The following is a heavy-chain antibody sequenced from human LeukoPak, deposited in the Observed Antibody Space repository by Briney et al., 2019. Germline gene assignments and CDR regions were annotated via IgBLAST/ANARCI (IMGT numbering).Heavy chain of an antibody. Sequence: GGSLRLSCTASGFIFNHAWMSWVRQAPGKGLEWVGRINSKYDGGTIDYAAPVKGRFTISRDNAKNSLYLQMNSLRAEDTAVYYCARDYHPWNYYDSSGSGAFDLWGRGTLVTVSS. CDR2: INSKYDGGTI. V-gene: IGHV3-15*01. CDR3: ARDYHPWNYYDSSGSGAFDL. CDR1: GFIFNHAW. J-gene: IGHJ2*01. D-gene: IGHD3-22*01.